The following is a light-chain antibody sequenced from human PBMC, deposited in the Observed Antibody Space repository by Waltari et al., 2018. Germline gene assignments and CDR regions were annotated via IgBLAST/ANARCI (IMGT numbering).Light chain of an antibody. CDR3: GTWDSSGVLGV. CDR1: SSNIGNNY. J-gene: IGLJ1*01. CDR2: ENN. V-gene: IGLV1-51*02. Sequence: QSVLSQPPSVSAAPGQKVPIDCPGGSSNIGNNYVTWYQHFPGTAPKLLIFENNKRPSGSTDRVSGSNSGPSATLGITGLQAGDEADYYCGTWDSSGVLGVFGTGTKVTVL.